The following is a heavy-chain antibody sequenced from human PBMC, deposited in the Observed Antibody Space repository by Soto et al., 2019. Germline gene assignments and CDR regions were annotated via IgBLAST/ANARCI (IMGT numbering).Heavy chain of an antibody. CDR3: AKDRYLDHDSRGYLFDN. Sequence: EVQLLESGGDLIQPGGSLRLSCEASGFTFNIYAMAWVRQAPGKGLEWVSAISRYGDFTYYADSVEGRFTISRDNSKNTLYLQMNSLRAEDTALYYCAKDRYLDHDSRGYLFDNWGQGTLVTVSS. CDR2: ISRYGDFT. J-gene: IGHJ4*02. V-gene: IGHV3-23*01. CDR1: GFTFNIYA. D-gene: IGHD3-22*01.